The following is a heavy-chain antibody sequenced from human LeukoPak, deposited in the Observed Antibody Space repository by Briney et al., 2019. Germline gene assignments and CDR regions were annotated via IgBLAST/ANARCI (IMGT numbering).Heavy chain of an antibody. Sequence: ASVKVSCKASGGTFSSYAISWVRQAPGQGLEWMGGIIPIFGTANYAQKLQGRVTITADKSTSTAYMELSSLRSEDTAVYYCAREGISYREPFDYWGQGTLVTVSS. CDR2: IIPIFGTA. CDR3: AREGISYREPFDY. CDR1: GGTFSSYA. V-gene: IGHV1-69*06. D-gene: IGHD3-16*02. J-gene: IGHJ4*02.